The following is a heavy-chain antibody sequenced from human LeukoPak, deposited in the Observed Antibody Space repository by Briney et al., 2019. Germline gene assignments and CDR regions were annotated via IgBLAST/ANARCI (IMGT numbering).Heavy chain of an antibody. Sequence: PSETLSLTCTVSGGSISGSSSYWGWIRQPPGKGLEWIGSMYYSGSTNYNPSLKSRVTISVDTSKNQFSLKLSSVTAADTAVYYCARGQYSGSYYWGQGALVTVSS. CDR3: ARGQYSGSYY. D-gene: IGHD1-26*01. CDR2: MYYSGST. V-gene: IGHV4-39*07. J-gene: IGHJ4*02. CDR1: GGSISGSSSY.